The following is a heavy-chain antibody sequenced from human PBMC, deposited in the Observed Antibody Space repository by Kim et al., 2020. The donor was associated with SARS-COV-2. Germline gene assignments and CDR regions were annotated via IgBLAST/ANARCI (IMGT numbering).Heavy chain of an antibody. V-gene: IGHV1-8*01. J-gene: IGHJ6*02. CDR3: ARDIRGSGSYFNYYYYGMDV. Sequence: ASVKVSCKASGYTFTSYDINWVRQATGQGLEWMGWMNPNSGNTGYAQKFQGRVTMTRNTSISTAYMELSSLRSEDTAVYYCARDIRGSGSYFNYYYYGMDVWGQGTTVTVSS. D-gene: IGHD3-10*01. CDR1: GYTFTSYD. CDR2: MNPNSGNT.